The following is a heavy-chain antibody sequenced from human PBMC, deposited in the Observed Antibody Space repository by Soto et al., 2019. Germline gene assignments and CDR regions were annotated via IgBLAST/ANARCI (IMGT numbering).Heavy chain of an antibody. D-gene: IGHD3-10*01. Sequence: QITLKESGPTLVKPTQTLTLTCIFSGFSLSTSGVGVGWIRQFPGEALEWLAVIYWDGDQRYSPSLKSRLTITKDTSKNQVVLKMTNMDPVDTATYYCTRTLWFGELSWGQGTLVTVSS. CDR1: GFSLSTSGVG. J-gene: IGHJ4*02. V-gene: IGHV2-5*02. CDR3: TRTLWFGELS. CDR2: IYWDGDQ.